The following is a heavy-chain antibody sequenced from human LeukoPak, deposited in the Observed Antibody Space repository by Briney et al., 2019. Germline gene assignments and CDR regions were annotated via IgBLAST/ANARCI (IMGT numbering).Heavy chain of an antibody. V-gene: IGHV3-48*03. J-gene: IGHJ1*01. Sequence: GGSLRLSCSASGFTFSSYEMNWVRQAPGKGLEWVSYISFSGSTIYYADSVKGRFTISRDNAKNSLYVQMNSLRAEDTAVYYCARGGYYDSSGYYYVGYFHHWGQGTLVTVSS. D-gene: IGHD3-22*01. CDR1: GFTFSSYE. CDR3: ARGGYYDSSGYYYVGYFHH. CDR2: ISFSGSTI.